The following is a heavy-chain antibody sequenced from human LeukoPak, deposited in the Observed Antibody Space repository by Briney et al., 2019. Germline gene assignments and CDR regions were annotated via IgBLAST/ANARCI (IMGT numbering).Heavy chain of an antibody. CDR3: AKDGPLGILDY. CDR2: ISYDGSNK. V-gene: IGHV3-30*09. D-gene: IGHD7-27*01. J-gene: IGHJ4*02. Sequence: GGSLRLSCAASGFTFSSYAMHWVRQAPGKGLEWVAVISYDGSNKYYADSVKGRFAISRDNSKNTLYLQMNSLRAEDTAVYYCAKDGPLGILDYWGQGTLVTVSS. CDR1: GFTFSSYA.